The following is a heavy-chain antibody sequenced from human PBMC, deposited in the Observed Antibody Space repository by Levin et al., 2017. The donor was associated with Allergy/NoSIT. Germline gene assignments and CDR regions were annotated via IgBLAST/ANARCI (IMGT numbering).Heavy chain of an antibody. J-gene: IGHJ5*01. CDR3: ARGPPLAS. CDR2: INHSGFT. Sequence: SETLSLTCAVSGDSITRGTYSWSWIRQPPEKGLEWIGYINHSGFTYFNPSLQSRVTISLDRPKNEFSLKLQSVTAADTAVYYCARGPPLASWGQGILVTVSS. CDR1: GDSITRGTYS. V-gene: IGHV4-30-2*01.